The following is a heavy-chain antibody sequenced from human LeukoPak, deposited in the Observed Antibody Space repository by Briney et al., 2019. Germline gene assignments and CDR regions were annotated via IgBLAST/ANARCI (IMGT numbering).Heavy chain of an antibody. CDR3: ARGDSSGYFSLDY. J-gene: IGHJ4*02. CDR1: GGPINNYY. D-gene: IGHD3-22*01. Sequence: SETLSLTCTVSGGPINNYYWSWIRQPPGKGLEWIGYIYYSGSTNYYPSLKSRVTISVDMSKNQFSLRLSSVTVADTAMYYCARGDSSGYFSLDYWGQGTLVTVSS. CDR2: IYYSGST. V-gene: IGHV4-59*01.